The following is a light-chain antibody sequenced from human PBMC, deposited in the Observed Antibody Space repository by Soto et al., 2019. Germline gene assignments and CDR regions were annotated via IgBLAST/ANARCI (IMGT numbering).Light chain of an antibody. Sequence: EIVLTQSPGTLSLSPGERATLSCRASQSVSTRYLAWYQQKPGQAPRLLIHGVSSRATGIPDTFSGSGSGTDFILTISRLEPEDFSLYYCQQFGPSPLVTFGPGTKVHI. V-gene: IGKV3-20*01. CDR2: GVS. CDR1: QSVSTRY. CDR3: QQFGPSPLVT. J-gene: IGKJ3*01.